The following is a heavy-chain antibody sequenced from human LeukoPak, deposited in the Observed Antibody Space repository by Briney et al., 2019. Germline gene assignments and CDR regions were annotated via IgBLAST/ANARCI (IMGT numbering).Heavy chain of an antibody. CDR3: ARRDDSSGYYYDY. V-gene: IGHV4-4*02. D-gene: IGHD3-22*01. CDR1: GGSIGSSNW. J-gene: IGHJ4*02. CDR2: IYRSGST. Sequence: SETLSLTCAVSGGSIGSSNWWSWARQPPGKGLEWIGEIYRSGSTNYNPSLKSRVTISVDKSKNQFSLKLSSVTAADTAVYYCARRDDSSGYYYDYWGQGTLVTVSS.